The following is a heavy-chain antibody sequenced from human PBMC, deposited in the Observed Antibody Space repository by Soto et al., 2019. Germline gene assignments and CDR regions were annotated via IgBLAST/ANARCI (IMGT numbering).Heavy chain of an antibody. V-gene: IGHV4-59*08. D-gene: IGHD3-22*01. CDR2: IYYAGTT. CDR1: GFTFSIYG. J-gene: IGHJ1*01. CDR3: ARLGAYYQAMDS. Sequence: PGGSLRLSCAASGFTFSIYGMTWIRRPPGKGLEWIGYIYYAGTTTHNPSLQSRVSISVDTSKNEVSLKLTSVTAADTAVYFCARLGAYYQAMDSWGQGTLVTVSS.